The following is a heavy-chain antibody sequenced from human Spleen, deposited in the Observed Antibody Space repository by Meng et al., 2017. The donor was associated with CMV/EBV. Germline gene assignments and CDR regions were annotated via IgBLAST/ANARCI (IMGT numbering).Heavy chain of an antibody. CDR1: GYTFTSYY. J-gene: IGHJ5*02. Sequence: SGYTFTSYYMHWVRQAPGQGLEWMGIINPSGGSTSYAQKFQGRVTMTRDTSTSTVYMELSSLRSEDTAVYYCAREGYGSGSLFWWFDPWGQGTLVTVSS. CDR2: INPSGGST. D-gene: IGHD3-10*01. V-gene: IGHV1-46*01. CDR3: AREGYGSGSLFWWFDP.